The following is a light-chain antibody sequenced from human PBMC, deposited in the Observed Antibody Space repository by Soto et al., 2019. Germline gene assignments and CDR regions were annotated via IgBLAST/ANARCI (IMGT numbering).Light chain of an antibody. CDR3: QQYKNWPRT. CDR1: QSVSRN. CDR2: GAS. V-gene: IGKV3-15*01. J-gene: IGKJ1*01. Sequence: EIVMTQSQATLSESPGEIATITCRASQSVSRNLAWYQQKPGQAPRLLIYGASTRATGIPARFSGSGSGTDFTLTISSLQSEDVAVYYCQQYKNWPRTFGQGTKVEIK.